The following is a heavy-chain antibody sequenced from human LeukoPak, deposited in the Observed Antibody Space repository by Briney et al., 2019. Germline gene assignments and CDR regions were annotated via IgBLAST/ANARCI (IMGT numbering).Heavy chain of an antibody. CDR3: ATLRRITMIVA. V-gene: IGHV3-74*01. CDR2: INSDGSTT. J-gene: IGHJ5*02. D-gene: IGHD3-22*01. Sequence: GGSLRLSCAASGFTFSSYWMHWVRQAPGKGLVWVSRINSDGSTTTYADSVEGRFTISRDNAKNTLYLQMNSLRAEDTAVYYCATLRRITMIVAWGQGTLVTVSS. CDR1: GFTFSSYW.